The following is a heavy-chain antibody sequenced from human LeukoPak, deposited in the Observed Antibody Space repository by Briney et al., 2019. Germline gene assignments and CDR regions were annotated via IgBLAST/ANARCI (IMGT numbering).Heavy chain of an antibody. CDR3: AKDPSVLSMIVVVITHLYYFDY. Sequence: PGGSLRLSCAASGFTFSSYAMSWVRQAPGKGLEWVSAISGSGGSTYYADSVKGRFTISRDNSKNTLYLQMNSLRAEDTAVYYCAKDPSVLSMIVVVITHLYYFDYRGQGTLVTVSS. CDR2: ISGSGGST. CDR1: GFTFSSYA. J-gene: IGHJ4*02. V-gene: IGHV3-23*01. D-gene: IGHD3-22*01.